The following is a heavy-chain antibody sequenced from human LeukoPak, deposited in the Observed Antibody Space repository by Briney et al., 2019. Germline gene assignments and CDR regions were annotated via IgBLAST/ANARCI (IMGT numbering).Heavy chain of an antibody. V-gene: IGHV4-59*01. D-gene: IGHD3-9*01. J-gene: IGHJ3*01. CDR1: GGSISYYY. Sequence: PSESLSLTCTVSGGSISYYYWSWIRQPPGEGLEWIGYIYYSGSTNCNPSLKSRVTMSVDTSKNQFSLKLSSVTAADTAVYYCARNMAGYSNDAFDVWGQGTVVTVSS. CDR3: ARNMAGYSNDAFDV. CDR2: IYYSGST.